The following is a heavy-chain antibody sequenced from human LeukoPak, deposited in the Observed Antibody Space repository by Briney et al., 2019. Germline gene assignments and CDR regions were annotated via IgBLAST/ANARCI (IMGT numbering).Heavy chain of an antibody. V-gene: IGHV4-61*05. CDR2: IYYSGST. CDR3: ARGRGYSSSPITP. CDR1: GGSISSSSYY. J-gene: IGHJ5*02. D-gene: IGHD6-13*01. Sequence: SETLTLTCTVSGGSISSSSYYWSWIRQPPRKGLEWIGYIYYSGSTNYNPSLKSRVTISVDTSKNQFSLKLSSVTAADTAVYYCARGRGYSSSPITPWGQGTLVTVSS.